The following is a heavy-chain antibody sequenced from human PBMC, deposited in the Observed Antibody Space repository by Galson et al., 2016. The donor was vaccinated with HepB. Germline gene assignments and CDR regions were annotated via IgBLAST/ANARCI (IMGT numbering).Heavy chain of an antibody. J-gene: IGHJ4*02. D-gene: IGHD3-9*01. Sequence: LSLTCTVSGGSISSGDYYRSWIRQPPGKGLEWIGYIYYSGSTYYNPSLKSRVTISVDTSKNQFSLKLSSVTAADTAVYYCARGDDILTGTYYFDYWGQGTLVTVSS. CDR3: ARGDDILTGTYYFDY. CDR2: IYYSGST. V-gene: IGHV4-30-4*01. CDR1: GGSISSGDYY.